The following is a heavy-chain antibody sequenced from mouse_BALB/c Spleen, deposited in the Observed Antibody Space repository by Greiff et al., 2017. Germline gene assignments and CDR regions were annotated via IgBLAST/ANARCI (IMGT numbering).Heavy chain of an antibody. J-gene: IGHJ4*01. CDR3: ARSGHYYGSRADAMDY. CDR1: GYSITSDYA. Sequence: EVKLMESGPGLVKPSQSLSLTCTVTGYSITSDYAWNWIRQFPGNKLEWMGYISYSGSTSYNPSLKSRISITRDTSKNQFFLQLNSVTTEDTATYYCARSGHYYGSRADAMDYWGQGTSVTVSS. V-gene: IGHV3-2*02. D-gene: IGHD1-1*01. CDR2: ISYSGST.